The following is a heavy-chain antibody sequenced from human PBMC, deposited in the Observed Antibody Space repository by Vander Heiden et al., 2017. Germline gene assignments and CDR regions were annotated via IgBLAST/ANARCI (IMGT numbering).Heavy chain of an antibody. CDR3: ARRKGRGVEPNWFDP. CDR1: GGSISSSSYY. CDR2: IYYSGST. D-gene: IGHD3-3*01. Sequence: QLQLQESGPGLVKPSETLSLTCTVSGGSISSSSYYWGWIRQPPGKGLEWIGSIYYSGSTYYNPSLKSRVTISVDTSKNQFSLKLSSVTAADTAVYYCARRKGRGVEPNWFDPWGQGTLVTVSS. J-gene: IGHJ5*02. V-gene: IGHV4-39*01.